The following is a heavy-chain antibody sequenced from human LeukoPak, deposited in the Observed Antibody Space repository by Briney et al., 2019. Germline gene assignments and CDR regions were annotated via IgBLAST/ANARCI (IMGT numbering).Heavy chain of an antibody. V-gene: IGHV1-2*06. CDR1: GYTFTGYH. CDR2: INPNSGDT. D-gene: IGHD2-2*01. J-gene: IGHJ4*02. CDR3: AGDYCSSTSCLFDY. Sequence: VKVSCKASGYTFTGYHMHWVRQAPGQGLEWMGRINPNSGDTNYAQKFQGRVTMTRDTSISTAYMELSRLRSDDTAVYYCAGDYCSSTSCLFDYWGQGTLVTVSS.